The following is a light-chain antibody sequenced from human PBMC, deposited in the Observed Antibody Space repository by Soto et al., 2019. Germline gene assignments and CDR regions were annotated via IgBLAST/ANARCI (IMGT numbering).Light chain of an antibody. CDR3: HQYAWSPLT. Sequence: EIVLTQSPGTLSLSPGERATLSCRASQTVPSSYLAWYQQRPGQAPRLLIYDASSRAFGIPDRFSGSESGTEFNLTISSLEPEAFAVYYCHQYAWSPLTFGQGTRLEIK. V-gene: IGKV3-20*01. J-gene: IGKJ5*01. CDR1: QTVPSSY. CDR2: DAS.